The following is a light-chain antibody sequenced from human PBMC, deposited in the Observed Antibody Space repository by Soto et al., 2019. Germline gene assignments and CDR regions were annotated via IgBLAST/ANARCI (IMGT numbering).Light chain of an antibody. J-gene: IGKJ1*01. CDR3: QQYNSYWT. V-gene: IGKV1-5*01. CDR1: QNSSTW. Sequence: DIQMTQSPSTLSASVGDRVTITCRPSQNSSTWLAWYQQKSGKAPKLLIYDVSNLESGVPSRFSGSGSGTEFTLTISSLQPDDFATYYCQQYNSYWTFGQGTKVDIK. CDR2: DVS.